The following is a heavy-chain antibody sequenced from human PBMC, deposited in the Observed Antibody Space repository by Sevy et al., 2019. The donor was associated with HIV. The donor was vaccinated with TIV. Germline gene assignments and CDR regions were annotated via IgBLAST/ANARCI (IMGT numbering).Heavy chain of an antibody. V-gene: IGHV3-33*01. CDR1: GFTFSDYG. J-gene: IGHJ4*02. Sequence: GGSLRLSCAASGFTFSDYGMHWVRQAPGKGLEWVAVIWSEGSKKYYGDSVKGRCTIYRDSTKNTLFLQMNSLRVDDTAVDYCAREERRGTTTPFDYWGQGALVTASS. D-gene: IGHD1-7*01. CDR3: AREERRGTTTPFDY. CDR2: IWSEGSKK.